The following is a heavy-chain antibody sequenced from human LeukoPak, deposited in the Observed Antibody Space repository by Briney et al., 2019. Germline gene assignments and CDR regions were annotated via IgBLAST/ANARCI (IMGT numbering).Heavy chain of an antibody. J-gene: IGHJ6*03. Sequence: PSETLSLTCAVYGGSFSGYYWSWIRQPPGKGLEWIGEINHSGSTNYNPSLKSRVTISVDTSKNQFSLKLSSVTAADTAVYYCARERIAAAGTAARYYYYYYMDVWGKGTTVTVSS. D-gene: IGHD6-13*01. CDR2: INHSGST. CDR1: GGSFSGYY. CDR3: ARERIAAAGTAARYYYYYYMDV. V-gene: IGHV4-34*01.